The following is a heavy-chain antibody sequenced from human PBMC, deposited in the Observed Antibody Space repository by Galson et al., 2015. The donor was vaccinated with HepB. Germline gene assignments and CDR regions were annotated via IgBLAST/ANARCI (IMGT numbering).Heavy chain of an antibody. CDR3: ARDPVVVVTAIAYLDY. D-gene: IGHD2-15*01. J-gene: IGHJ4*02. CDR1: GFTFSNYA. CDR2: ISYDESNK. V-gene: IGHV3-30-3*01. Sequence: SLRLSCAASGFTFSNYAMHWVRQAPGKGLEWVAFISYDESNKYHADSVKGRFTISRDNSKNTLYLQMNSLRVEDSAVYYCARDPVVVVTAIAYLDYWGQGTLVTVSS.